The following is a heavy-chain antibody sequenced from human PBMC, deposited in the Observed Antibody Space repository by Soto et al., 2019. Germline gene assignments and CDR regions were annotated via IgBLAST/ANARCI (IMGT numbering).Heavy chain of an antibody. CDR3: ARDVGEYSSNQSYYFDY. V-gene: IGHV1-18*01. D-gene: IGHD6-6*01. CDR1: GYTFTSYG. Sequence: QVQLVQSGGEVKKPGASVKVSCEASGYTFTSYGITWVRQAPGQGLEWMGWISPYSGDTNYAQSLQGRVIMTTDTSTGTAHMELRSLRSDDTAVYFCARDVGEYSSNQSYYFDYWGQGTLVTVAS. CDR2: ISPYSGDT. J-gene: IGHJ4*02.